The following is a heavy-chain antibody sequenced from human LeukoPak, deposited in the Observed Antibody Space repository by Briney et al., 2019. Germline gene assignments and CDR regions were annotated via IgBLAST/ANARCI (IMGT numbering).Heavy chain of an antibody. D-gene: IGHD3-10*01. CDR2: ISANGERT. CDR1: GFTFADYA. J-gene: IGHJ4*02. V-gene: IGHV3-43*02. Sequence: GGSLRLSCAPSGFTFADYAMHWVRQAPGKGLEWVALISANGERTYYADSVKGRFTISRDNSKDYLYLQMTSLRNEDTALYYCAKASYYYHYFDCWGQGTLVTVSS. CDR3: AKASYYYHYFDC.